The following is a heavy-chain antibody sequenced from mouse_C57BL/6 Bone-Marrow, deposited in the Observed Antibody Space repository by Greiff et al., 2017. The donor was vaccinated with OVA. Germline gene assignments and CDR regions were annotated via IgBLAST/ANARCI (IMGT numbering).Heavy chain of an antibody. CDR2: IRNKANGYTT. CDR1: GFTFTDYY. D-gene: IGHD2-1*01. Sequence: EVKLMESGGGLVQPGGSLSLSCAASGFTFTDYYMSWVRQPPGKALEWLGFIRNKANGYTTEYSASVKGRFTISRDNSQSILYLHMNALRAEDSATNYCAREGNYERFAYWGQGTLVTVSA. J-gene: IGHJ3*01. CDR3: AREGNYERFAY. V-gene: IGHV7-3*01.